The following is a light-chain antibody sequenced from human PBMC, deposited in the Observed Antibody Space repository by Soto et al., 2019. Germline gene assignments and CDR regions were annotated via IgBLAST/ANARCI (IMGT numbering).Light chain of an antibody. CDR2: EVS. V-gene: IGLV2-18*02. CDR3: SSYSTTNSFYV. Sequence: QSALTQPPSVSGSPGQSVTIYCNGTSSDIGSYNRVSWYQQPPGTVPKVMIYEVSNRPSGVPDRFSGSKSGNTASLTISGLQAEDEAHYYCSSYSTTNSFYVFGTGTKVTVL. J-gene: IGLJ1*01. CDR1: SSDIGSYNR.